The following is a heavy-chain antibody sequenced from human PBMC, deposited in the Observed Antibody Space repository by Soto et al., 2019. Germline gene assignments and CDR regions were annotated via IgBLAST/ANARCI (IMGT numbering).Heavy chain of an antibody. D-gene: IGHD4-17*01. Sequence: ASVKVSCKVSGYSLTELSMHWVRQAPGKGREWRGGFDPEEGETIYGQKFQGRVTMTEDTSTDRAYMELSSLRWEDGAGYYCGTVGGNYGGNPAYHFGMDVWGKGTPVIVSS. CDR2: FDPEEGET. V-gene: IGHV1-24*01. CDR1: GYSLTELS. J-gene: IGHJ6*04. CDR3: GTVGGNYGGNPAYHFGMDV.